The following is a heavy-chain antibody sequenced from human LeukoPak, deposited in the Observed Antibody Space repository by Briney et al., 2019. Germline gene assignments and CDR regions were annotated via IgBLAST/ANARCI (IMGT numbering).Heavy chain of an antibody. CDR1: GFTFTSSA. CDR3: ARDPGYSYGYVFDY. CDR2: IVVGSGNT. D-gene: IGHD5-18*01. Sequence: SVKVSCKASGFTFTSSAVQWVRQARGQRLEWIGWIVVGSGNTNYAQKFQERVTITRDMSTSTAYMELSSLRSEDTAVYYCARDPGYSYGYVFDYWGQGTLVTVSS. V-gene: IGHV1-58*01. J-gene: IGHJ4*02.